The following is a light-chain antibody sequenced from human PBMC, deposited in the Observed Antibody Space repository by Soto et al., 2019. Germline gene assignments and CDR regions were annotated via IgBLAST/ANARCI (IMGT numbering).Light chain of an antibody. Sequence: DIQMTQSPSSVSASVGDRVTITCRASQDIDSWLAWYQQKPGKAPKLQIYAASNLQSGVPSRFSGSGSGTDFTFTMSSLHPEDFATYYCQQGSSFPWTFGQGTKVEIK. V-gene: IGKV1-12*01. CDR3: QQGSSFPWT. CDR2: AAS. CDR1: QDIDSW. J-gene: IGKJ1*01.